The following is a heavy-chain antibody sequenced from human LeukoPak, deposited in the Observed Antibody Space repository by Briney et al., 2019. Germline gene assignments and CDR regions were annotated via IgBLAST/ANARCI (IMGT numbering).Heavy chain of an antibody. CDR2: IYYSGST. J-gene: IGHJ4*01. D-gene: IGHD6-19*01. CDR3: VRTPVAGTYFDY. Sequence: SETLSLTCTVSGGSISSSSYYWGWIRQPPGKGLEWIGSIYYSGSTYYNPSLKSRVTISVDTSKNQFSLKLSSVTAADTAVYYCVRTPVAGTYFDYWGQEPWSPSPQ. CDR1: GGSISSSSYY. V-gene: IGHV4-39*01.